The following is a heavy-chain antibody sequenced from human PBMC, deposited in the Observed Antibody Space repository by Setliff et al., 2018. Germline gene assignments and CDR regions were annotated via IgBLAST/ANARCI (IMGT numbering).Heavy chain of an antibody. V-gene: IGHV1-46*01. CDR2: INPSSGRT. Sequence: GASVKVSCKASGYTFTSHYMHWVRQAPGLGLEWMGTINPSSGRTSYAQKFKGRVTMTRDTSTSTVYMDMSSLRSEDTAVYYCARDVFPYHYEGAFDIWGQGTRVTVSS. J-gene: IGHJ3*02. D-gene: IGHD3-22*01. CDR1: GYTFTSHY. CDR3: ARDVFPYHYEGAFDI.